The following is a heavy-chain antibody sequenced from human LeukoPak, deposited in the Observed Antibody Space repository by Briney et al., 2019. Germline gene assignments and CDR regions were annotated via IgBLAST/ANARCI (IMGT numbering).Heavy chain of an antibody. J-gene: IGHJ6*02. CDR2: IYYSGST. V-gene: IGHV4-59*01. CDR3: ARGVVVTATDIYYGMDV. CDR1: GGSISSYY. D-gene: IGHD2-21*02. Sequence: SETLSLTCTVSGGSISSYYWSWIRQPPGKGLEWIGYIYYSGSTNYNPSLKSRVTISVDTSKNQFSLKLSSVTAADTAVYYCARGVVVTATDIYYGMDVWGQGTTVTVSS.